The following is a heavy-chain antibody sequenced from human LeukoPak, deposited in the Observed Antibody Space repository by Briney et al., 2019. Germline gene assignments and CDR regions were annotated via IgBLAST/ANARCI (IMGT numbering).Heavy chain of an antibody. CDR1: GYSFTSYW. Sequence: GESLKIPCKGPGYSFTSYWIGWVRQVPGKGLEWMGIIYPGESDTRHSPFCQGQVTISADKSISTAYLQWSSLKASDTAMYDCARRVSLDPNYGDYAPKWFVPWGQGALVTVSS. CDR3: ARRVSLDPNYGDYAPKWFVP. CDR2: IYPGESDT. V-gene: IGHV5-51*01. D-gene: IGHD4-17*01. J-gene: IGHJ5*02.